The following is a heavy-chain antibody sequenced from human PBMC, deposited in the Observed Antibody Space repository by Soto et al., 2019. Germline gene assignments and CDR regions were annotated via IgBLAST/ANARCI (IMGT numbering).Heavy chain of an antibody. CDR1: SGCISSYY. V-gene: IGHV4-59*01. J-gene: IGHJ4*02. D-gene: IGHD3-10*01. CDR2: IYYSGST. CDR3: ARDSGPYYYGSGSYYNPFDY. Sequence: SKSLSVARTVASGCISSYYWNWIRQPPGKGLEWIGYIYYSGSTNYNPSLKSRVTISVDTSKNQFSLKLSSVTAADTAVYYCARDSGPYYYGSGSYYNPFDYWGQGTLVTVSS.